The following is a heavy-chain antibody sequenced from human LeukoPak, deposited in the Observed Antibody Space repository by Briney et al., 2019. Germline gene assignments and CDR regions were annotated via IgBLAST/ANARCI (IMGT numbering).Heavy chain of an antibody. V-gene: IGHV3-74*01. CDR2: INSDGSST. J-gene: IGHJ4*02. CDR1: GFTFSSYW. CDR3: ARDYRTYYYDSSGPDY. D-gene: IGHD3-22*01. Sequence: GGCLRLSCAAPGFTFSSYWMHWVRQAPGKGLVWVSRINSDGSSTSYADSVKGRFTISRDNAKNTLYLQMDSLRAEDTAVYYCARDYRTYYYDSSGPDYWGQGTLVTVSS.